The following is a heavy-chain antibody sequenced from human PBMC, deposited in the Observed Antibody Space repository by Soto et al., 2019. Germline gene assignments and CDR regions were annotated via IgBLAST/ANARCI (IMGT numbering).Heavy chain of an antibody. V-gene: IGHV4-39*01. D-gene: IGHD2-2*02. CDR1: GGSITSSYY. CDR3: ATIPATTILTDY. CDR2: IYYSGST. J-gene: IGHJ4*02. Sequence: PSETLSLTCTFSGGSITSSYYWVWIRQPPGKGLEWIGSIYYSGSTYYNPSLKSRVTISVDTSKNQFSLKLSSVTAADTAVYYCATIPATTILTDYWGQGTLVTVSS.